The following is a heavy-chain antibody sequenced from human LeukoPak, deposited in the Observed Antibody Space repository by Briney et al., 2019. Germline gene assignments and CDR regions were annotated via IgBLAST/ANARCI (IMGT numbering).Heavy chain of an antibody. D-gene: IGHD3-9*01. J-gene: IGHJ5*02. CDR3: ARAFDYNWFNP. Sequence: PSETLSLTCAVSNYSISSGFYWAWVRQPPGKGLEWIGNTYYSGSTYCNPSLKSRIIISVDTSKNQFSLKLRSVTAADTAVYYCARAFDYNWFNPWGQGTLVTVSS. V-gene: IGHV4-38-2*01. CDR2: TYYSGST. CDR1: NYSISSGFY.